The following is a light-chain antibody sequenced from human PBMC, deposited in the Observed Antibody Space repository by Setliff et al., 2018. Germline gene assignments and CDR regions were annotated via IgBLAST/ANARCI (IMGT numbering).Light chain of an antibody. Sequence: QSVLTQPRSVSGSPGQSVTTSCTGTNSDVGGYKYVSWHQQHPGKAPRFMIYDVSKRPSGVPDRFSGSKSGNTASLTISGLQAEDEADYYCCSYAGIYTYVFGSGTKVTVL. CDR3: CSYAGIYTYV. CDR1: NSDVGGYKY. CDR2: DVS. V-gene: IGLV2-11*01. J-gene: IGLJ1*01.